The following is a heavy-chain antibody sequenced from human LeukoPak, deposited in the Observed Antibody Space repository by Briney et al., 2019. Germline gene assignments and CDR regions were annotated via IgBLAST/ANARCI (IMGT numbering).Heavy chain of an antibody. CDR1: GFIVSSNY. CDR2: IYSDGGT. Sequence: GGSLRLSCAASGFIVSSNYMSWVRQSPGKGLEWVSLIYSDGGTIYADSVKGRLTISRDNSKNTLYLQMKSLRAEDTGVYYCARAGGFCSGVSCYRYWYFDVWGRGTVVTVSS. CDR3: ARAGGFCSGVSCYRYWYFDV. V-gene: IGHV3-66*01. J-gene: IGHJ2*01. D-gene: IGHD2-15*01.